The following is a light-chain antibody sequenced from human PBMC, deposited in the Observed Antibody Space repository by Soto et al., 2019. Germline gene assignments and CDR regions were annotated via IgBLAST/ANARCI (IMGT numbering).Light chain of an antibody. CDR2: DAS. Sequence: IQITQSASTLSASVGDRVTITCRASQSISSWLAWYQQKPGKAPKLLIYDASSLESGVPSRFSGSGSGTEFTLTISSLQPDDFATYYCQQYNSYPWTFGQGTKVDIK. CDR1: QSISSW. CDR3: QQYNSYPWT. V-gene: IGKV1-5*01. J-gene: IGKJ1*01.